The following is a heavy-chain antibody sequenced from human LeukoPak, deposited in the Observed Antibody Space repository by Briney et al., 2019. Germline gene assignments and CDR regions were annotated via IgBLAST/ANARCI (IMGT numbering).Heavy chain of an antibody. CDR1: GGSFSDYY. Sequence: SETLSLTCAVYGGSFSDYYWSWIRQPPGKGLEWIWEIHHSGSTNYNPSLKSRVTISVDTSKNQFSLKLSSVTAADTAVYYCARGGRVRVYYYHYGMDVWGQGTTVTVSS. J-gene: IGHJ6*02. V-gene: IGHV4-34*01. CDR2: IHHSGST. D-gene: IGHD2-8*01. CDR3: ARGGRVRVYYYHYGMDV.